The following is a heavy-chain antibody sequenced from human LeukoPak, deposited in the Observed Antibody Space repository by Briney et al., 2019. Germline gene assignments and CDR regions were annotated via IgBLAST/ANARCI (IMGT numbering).Heavy chain of an antibody. CDR1: GFTFSSYA. CDR2: ITGTDGNT. J-gene: IGHJ1*01. V-gene: IGHV3-23*01. CDR3: ARGGYSGSQYKFFQY. Sequence: GGSLRLSCAASGFTFSSYAMSWVRQAPGKGLEWVCGITGTDGNTYYADSVKGRFTISRDNSKNTLSLQMSSLRGEDTAVYYCARGGYSGSQYKFFQYWGQGTLVTVSS. D-gene: IGHD1-26*01.